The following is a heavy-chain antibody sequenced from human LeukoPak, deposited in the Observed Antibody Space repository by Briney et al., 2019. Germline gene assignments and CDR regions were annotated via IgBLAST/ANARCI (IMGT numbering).Heavy chain of an antibody. D-gene: IGHD3-10*01. J-gene: IGHJ4*02. CDR3: AREHYGSGSYYSGYYFDY. Sequence: PGRSLRLSCAASGFTFDDYGMSWVRHAPGKGLEWVSGINWNGGSTGYADSVKGRFTISRDNAKNSLYLQMNSLRAEDTALYYCAREHYGSGSYYSGYYFDYWGQGTLVTVSS. V-gene: IGHV3-20*04. CDR1: GFTFDDYG. CDR2: INWNGGST.